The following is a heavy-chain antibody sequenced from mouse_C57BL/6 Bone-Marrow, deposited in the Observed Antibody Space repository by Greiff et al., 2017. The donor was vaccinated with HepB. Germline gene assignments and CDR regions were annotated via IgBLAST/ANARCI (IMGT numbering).Heavy chain of an antibody. V-gene: IGHV5-4*03. Sequence: EVKLMESGGGLVKPGGSLKLSCAASGFTFSSYAMSWVRQTPEKRLEWVATISDGGSYTYYPDNVKGRCTISRDNAKNNLYLQMSHLKSEDTAMYYCARVTTVVGYYFDYWGQGTTLTVSS. D-gene: IGHD1-1*01. CDR3: ARVTTVVGYYFDY. CDR2: ISDGGSYT. CDR1: GFTFSSYA. J-gene: IGHJ2*01.